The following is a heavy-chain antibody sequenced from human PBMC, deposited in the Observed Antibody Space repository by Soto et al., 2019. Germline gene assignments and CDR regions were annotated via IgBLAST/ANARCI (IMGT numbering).Heavy chain of an antibody. CDR1: GFIFSGSA. J-gene: IGHJ6*02. V-gene: IGHV3-73*02. Sequence: EVQLVESGGGLVQPGGSLKLSCAASGFIFSGSAMHWVRQASGKGLEWVGRIRSKANSYATTYAASVKGRFTISRDDSKNTAYLLMNSLKTEDTAVYYCTRPLSGGMDVWGQGTMVTVSS. CDR3: TRPLSGGMDV. CDR2: IRSKANSYAT.